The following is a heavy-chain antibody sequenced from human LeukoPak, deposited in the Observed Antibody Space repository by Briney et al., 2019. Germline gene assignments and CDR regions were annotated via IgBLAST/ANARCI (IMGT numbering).Heavy chain of an antibody. V-gene: IGHV4-59*01. CDR1: GGSISSYY. Sequence: SETLSLTCTVSGGSISSYYWSWIRQPPGKGLEWIGYIYYSGSTNYNPSLKSRVTISVDTSKNQFSLKLSSVTAADTAVYYCARAPAPLLWFGELFSSAYYFDYWGQGTLVTVSS. J-gene: IGHJ4*02. D-gene: IGHD3-10*01. CDR2: IYYSGST. CDR3: ARAPAPLLWFGELFSSAYYFDY.